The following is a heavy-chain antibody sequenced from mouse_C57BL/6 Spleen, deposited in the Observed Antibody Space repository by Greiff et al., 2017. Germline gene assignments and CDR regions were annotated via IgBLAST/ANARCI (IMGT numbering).Heavy chain of an antibody. D-gene: IGHD1-1*01. Sequence: EVQLQESGGGLVKPGGSLKLSCAASGFTFSDYGMHWVRQAPEKGLEWVAYISSGSSTIYYADTVKGRFTISRDNAKNTLFLQMTSLRSEDTAMYYCARGYYGSSSSAMDYWGQGTSVTVSS. CDR2: ISSGSSTI. CDR3: ARGYYGSSSSAMDY. J-gene: IGHJ4*01. CDR1: GFTFSDYG. V-gene: IGHV5-17*01.